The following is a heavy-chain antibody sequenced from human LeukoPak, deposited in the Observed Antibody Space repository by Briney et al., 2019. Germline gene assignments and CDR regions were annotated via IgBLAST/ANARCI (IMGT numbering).Heavy chain of an antibody. D-gene: IGHD6-13*01. CDR1: GGSISNYY. CDR2: IYYSGTT. CDR3: ARHGGYSIPYLD. Sequence: PSETLSLTCTVSGGSISNYYWSWIRQPPGKGLECMGYIYYSGTTNYNPSLKSRVTISVDTSKNQFSLKLSSVTAADTAVYYCARHGGYSIPYLDWGQGTLVTVAS. V-gene: IGHV4-59*08. J-gene: IGHJ1*01.